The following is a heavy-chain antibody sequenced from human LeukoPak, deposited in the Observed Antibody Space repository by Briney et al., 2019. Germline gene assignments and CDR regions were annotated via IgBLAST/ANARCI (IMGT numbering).Heavy chain of an antibody. CDR2: ISYDGSNK. V-gene: IGHV3-30*03. J-gene: IGHJ4*02. CDR3: ATRQSHFDY. Sequence: SGGSLRLSCVASGFTFSSYGMHWVRQAPGKGLEWVAVISYDGSNKYYADSVKGRFTISRDNSKNTLYLQMNSLRAEDTAVYYCATRQSHFDYWGQGTLVTVSS. CDR1: GFTFSSYG.